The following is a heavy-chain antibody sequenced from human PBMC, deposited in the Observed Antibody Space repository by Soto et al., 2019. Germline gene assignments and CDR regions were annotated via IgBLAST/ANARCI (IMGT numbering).Heavy chain of an antibody. CDR1: GYTFSGFY. CDR3: ASAAVTGTAGLDF. J-gene: IGHJ4*02. V-gene: IGHV1-2*02. Sequence: ASVKVSCKAPGYTFSGFYMHWVRQAPGQGLEWMGWINPNSGGTKSAEKFQGRVTMTRDTSISTAYMELSRLTSGDTAVYYCASAAVTGTAGLDFWGQGTQVTVSS. D-gene: IGHD6-19*01. CDR2: INPNSGGT.